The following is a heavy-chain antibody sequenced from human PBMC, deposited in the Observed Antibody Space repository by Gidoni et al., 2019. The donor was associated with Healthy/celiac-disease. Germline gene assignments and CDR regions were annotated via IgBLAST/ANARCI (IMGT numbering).Heavy chain of an antibody. V-gene: IGHV4-31*03. CDR1: GGSISSGGYY. CDR3: AREEVYSGYAD. Sequence: QVQLQESGPGLLKPSQTLSLTCTVSGGSISSGGYYWSWLRQHPGKGLEWIGYIYYSGSTYYNPSLKSRVTISVDTSKNQFSLKLSAVTAADTAVYYCAREEVYSGYADWGQGTLVTVSS. CDR2: IYYSGST. J-gene: IGHJ4*02. D-gene: IGHD5-12*01.